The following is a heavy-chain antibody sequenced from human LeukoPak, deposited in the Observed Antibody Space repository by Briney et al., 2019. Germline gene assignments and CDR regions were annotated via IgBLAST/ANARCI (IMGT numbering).Heavy chain of an antibody. D-gene: IGHD6-13*01. V-gene: IGHV4-34*01. J-gene: IGHJ4*02. CDR1: GGSFSGYY. CDR3: ARGPIAAAGIVRGFDY. CDR2: INHSGST. Sequence: PSETLSLTCAVHGGSFSGYYWSWIRQPPGKGLEWIGEINHSGSTNYNPSLKSRVTISVDTSKNQFSLKLSSVIAADTAVYYCARGPIAAAGIVRGFDYWGQGTLVTVSS.